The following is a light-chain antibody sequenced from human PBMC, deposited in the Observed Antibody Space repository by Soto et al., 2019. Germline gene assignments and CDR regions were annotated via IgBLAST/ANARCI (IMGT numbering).Light chain of an antibody. CDR2: GAS. CDR1: QSISSN. V-gene: IGKV3-15*01. CDR3: QQYNSWPPYT. Sequence: EIVMTQSPATLSVSPGERATLSCRASQSISSNLAWYQQKPGQAPRLLIYGASTTATGIPARFSGSWSGTEFTRTSSGLQSEDFAVYYCQQYNSWPPYTFGQGTKLEIK. J-gene: IGKJ2*01.